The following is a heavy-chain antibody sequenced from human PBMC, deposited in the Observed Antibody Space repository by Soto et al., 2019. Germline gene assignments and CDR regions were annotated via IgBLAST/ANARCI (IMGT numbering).Heavy chain of an antibody. CDR2: IYSSGST. Sequence: QVQLQESGPGLVKPSETLSLTCSVAGGSINRSFWSWLRQSPGKGLEWIGYIYSSGSTSYNPSLNSRVTMSVDASNNQFYLNLRSVTAADTAVYYCARRADYYCYFENWGQGTLVTVSA. D-gene: IGHD3-10*01. V-gene: IGHV4-4*08. J-gene: IGHJ4*02. CDR1: GGSINRSF. CDR3: ARRADYYCYFEN.